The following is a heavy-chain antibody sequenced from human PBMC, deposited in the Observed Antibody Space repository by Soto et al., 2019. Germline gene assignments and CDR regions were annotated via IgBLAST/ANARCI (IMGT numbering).Heavy chain of an antibody. CDR2: IIPVFGSP. J-gene: IGHJ4*02. CDR3: AKGEGQWELPL. D-gene: IGHD1-7*01. Sequence: GASVKVSCKASGGFVRSDPISWVRQAPGQGPEWIGGIIPVFGSPTYAEKFQGRVTITADESSRTAYLELTSLKSEDTAVYFCAKGEGQWELPLWGQGTQVTVS. CDR1: GGFVRSDP. V-gene: IGHV1-69*13.